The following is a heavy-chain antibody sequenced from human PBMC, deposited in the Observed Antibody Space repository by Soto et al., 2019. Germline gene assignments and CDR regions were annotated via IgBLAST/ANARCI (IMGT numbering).Heavy chain of an antibody. Sequence: LRLSCAASGFTFSSYAMSWVRQAPGKGLEWVSAISGSGGSTYYADSVKGRFTISRDNSKNTLYLQMNSLRAEDTAVYYCAKDSAPFTMVPLNGMDVWGQGTTVTVSS. J-gene: IGHJ6*02. CDR1: GFTFSSYA. V-gene: IGHV3-23*01. D-gene: IGHD3-10*01. CDR3: AKDSAPFTMVPLNGMDV. CDR2: ISGSGGST.